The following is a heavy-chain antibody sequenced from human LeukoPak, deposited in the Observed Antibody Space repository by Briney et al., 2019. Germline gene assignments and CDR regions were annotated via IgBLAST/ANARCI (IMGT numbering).Heavy chain of an antibody. V-gene: IGHV1-18*01. Sequence: ASVKVSCRASGYTFTSYGISWVRQAPGQGLEWMGWISAYNGNTNYAQKLQGRVTMTTDTSTSTAYMELRSLRSDDTAVYYCARETRSMVMFDYWGQGTLVTVSS. D-gene: IGHD2-8*01. CDR3: ARETRSMVMFDY. CDR2: ISAYNGNT. CDR1: GYTFTSYG. J-gene: IGHJ4*02.